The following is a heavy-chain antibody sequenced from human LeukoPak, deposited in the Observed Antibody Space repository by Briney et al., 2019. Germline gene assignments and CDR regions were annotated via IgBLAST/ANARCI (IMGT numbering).Heavy chain of an antibody. Sequence: SETLSLACAVYGGSFSGYYWSWIRQPPGKGLEWIGEINHSGSTNYNPSLKSRVTISVDTSKNQFSLKLSSVTAADTAAYYCASELRFLGGRNYYYYYGMDVWGQGTTVTVSS. J-gene: IGHJ6*02. CDR3: ASELRFLGGRNYYYYYGMDV. CDR2: INHSGST. CDR1: GGSFSGYY. V-gene: IGHV4-34*01. D-gene: IGHD3-3*01.